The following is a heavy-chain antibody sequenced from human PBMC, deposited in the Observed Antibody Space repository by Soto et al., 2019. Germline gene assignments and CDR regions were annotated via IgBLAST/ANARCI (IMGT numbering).Heavy chain of an antibody. Sequence: QLQLQESGPGLVKPSETLSLTCTVSGGSISSSSYYWGWIRQPPGKGLEWIGSIYYSGSTYYNPSLKSRVTISVDTSKNQFSLKLSSVTAADTAVYYCARQLWFGESYPHWFDPWGQGTLVTVSS. CDR1: GGSISSSSYY. D-gene: IGHD3-10*01. CDR2: IYYSGST. J-gene: IGHJ5*02. V-gene: IGHV4-39*01. CDR3: ARQLWFGESYPHWFDP.